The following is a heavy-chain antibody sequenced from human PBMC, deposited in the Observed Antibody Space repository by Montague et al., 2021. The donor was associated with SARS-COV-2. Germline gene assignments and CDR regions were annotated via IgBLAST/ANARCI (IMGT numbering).Heavy chain of an antibody. CDR1: GFTFSSYR. D-gene: IGHD2-2*01. CDR3: ARAGDIVVVPAVDWFDP. J-gene: IGHJ5*02. V-gene: IGHV3-21*01. CDR2: ISSSSSYI. Sequence: SLRLSCPASGFTFSSYRMNWVRQAPGKGLEWVSSISSSSSYIYYADSVKGRFTISRDNAKNSLYLQMNSLRAEDTAVYYCARAGDIVVVPAVDWFDPWGQGTLVTVSS.